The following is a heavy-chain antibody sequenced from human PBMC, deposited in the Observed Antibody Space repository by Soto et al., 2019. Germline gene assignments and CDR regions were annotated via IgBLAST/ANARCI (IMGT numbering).Heavy chain of an antibody. D-gene: IGHD6-6*01. V-gene: IGHV3-23*01. CDR3: ARKILGGSSLSYTCFDP. CDR2: ISGSGGST. CDR1: GFTFSNYC. J-gene: IGHJ5*02. Sequence: GGSLRLSCAASGFTFSNYCMSWVRQAPGKGLKWISGISGSGGSTYYGDYVKGGYTISIDNYKNTLYLQMNCLGGEDTAIYYCARKILGGSSLSYTCFDPWGQVTLVTVSS.